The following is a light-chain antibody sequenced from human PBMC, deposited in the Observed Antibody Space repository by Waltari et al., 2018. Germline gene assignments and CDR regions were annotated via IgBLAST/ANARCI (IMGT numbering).Light chain of an antibody. CDR2: AIS. J-gene: IGKJ1*01. V-gene: IGKV3-20*01. Sequence: VLTQSPGTLSLSPGERATLSCRASQSVSYNFLAWYQQKLGQAPRLLIYAISSRAAGVPDRFIGSGSGTDFNLTISRLAPEDFALYYCQQYGSSRWTFGQGTRVEIK. CDR3: QQYGSSRWT. CDR1: QSVSYNF.